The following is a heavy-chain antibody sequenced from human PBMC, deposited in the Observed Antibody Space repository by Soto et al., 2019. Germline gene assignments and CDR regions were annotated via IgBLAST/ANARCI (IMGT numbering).Heavy chain of an antibody. Sequence: SETLSLTCAASGGSFSAYYWSWIRQPPGRGLEWIGEINHNGNSNYNPALESRVTISVDTSKNQFSLKLSSVTAADTAVYYCAKGGWMLFDIWGQGTMVTVSS. J-gene: IGHJ3*02. CDR2: INHNGNS. CDR3: AKGGWMLFDI. V-gene: IGHV4-34*01. CDR1: GGSFSAYY. D-gene: IGHD2-2*03.